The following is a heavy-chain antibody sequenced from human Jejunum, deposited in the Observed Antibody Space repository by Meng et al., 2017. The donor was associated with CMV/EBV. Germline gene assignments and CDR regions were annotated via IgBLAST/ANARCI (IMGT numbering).Heavy chain of an antibody. CDR3: ASHRYSASYYSDY. CDR2: VFYTGST. D-gene: IGHD2-2*01. CDR1: GGSFSDYY. J-gene: IGHJ4*02. Sequence: VSGGSFSDYYWTWVRQFPGKGLEWIGYVFYTGSTNYNPSLESRVSMSVDTSKKQFSLTLSAVTAADTAVYYCASHRYSASYYSDYWAQGTLVTVSS. V-gene: IGHV4-59*13.